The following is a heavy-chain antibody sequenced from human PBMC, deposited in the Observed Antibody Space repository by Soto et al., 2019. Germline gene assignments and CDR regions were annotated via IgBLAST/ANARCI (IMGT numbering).Heavy chain of an antibody. CDR3: ARSQGGSSSLDIYYYYYYGMDV. CDR1: GGTFSSYA. Sequence: QVQLVQSGAEVKTPGSSVKVSCKAPGGTFSSYAISWVRQAPGQGLEGMGGIIPIFGTAKYAQKFQGRVTITADESTSTGYMELSSLRSEDTAVYYCARSQGGSSSLDIYYYYYYGMDVWGQGTTVTVSS. CDR2: IIPIFGTA. J-gene: IGHJ6*02. D-gene: IGHD2-15*01. V-gene: IGHV1-69*01.